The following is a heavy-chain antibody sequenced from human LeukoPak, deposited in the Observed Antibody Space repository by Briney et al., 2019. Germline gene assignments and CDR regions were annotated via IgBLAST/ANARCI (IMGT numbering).Heavy chain of an antibody. CDR2: INSDGSST. J-gene: IGHJ4*02. Sequence: GGXXRLSCAASGFTFSSYWVHWVRQAPGKGLVWVSRINSDGSSTSYADSVKGRFTISRDNAKNTLYLQMNSLRAEDTAVYYCATDTGYSSSWYEGYYFDYWGQGTLVTVSS. D-gene: IGHD6-13*01. CDR1: GFTFSSYW. CDR3: ATDTGYSSSWYEGYYFDY. V-gene: IGHV3-74*01.